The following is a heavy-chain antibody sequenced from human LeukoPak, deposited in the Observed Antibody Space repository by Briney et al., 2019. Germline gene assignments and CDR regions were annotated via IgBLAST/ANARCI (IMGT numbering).Heavy chain of an antibody. CDR2: ISWNSGSI. CDR1: GFTFDDYA. V-gene: IGHV3-9*01. J-gene: IGHJ4*02. D-gene: IGHD3-22*01. Sequence: GGSLRLSCAASGFTFDDYAMQWVRHAPGKGLEWVSGISWNSGSIGYADSVKGRFTISRDNAKNSLYLQMNSLRAEDTALYYCAKDFDSSGYYSYYFDYWGQGTLVTVSS. CDR3: AKDFDSSGYYSYYFDY.